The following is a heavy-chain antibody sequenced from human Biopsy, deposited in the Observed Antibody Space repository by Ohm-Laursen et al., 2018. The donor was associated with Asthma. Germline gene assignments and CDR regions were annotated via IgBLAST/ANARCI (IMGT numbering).Heavy chain of an antibody. J-gene: IGHJ6*02. CDR3: ARGYSGSDRIVYYYSGLEV. D-gene: IGHD5-12*01. Sequence: GASVKVSCKASGGTFSSYAISWVRQAPGQGLEWMGRIIPIFGPTNYAQKFQGRVTISADDSTSTAYMELSSLSSEDTAVYYCARGYSGSDRIVYYYSGLEVWGQGTTVTVSS. CDR1: GGTFSSYA. V-gene: IGHV1-69*13. CDR2: IIPIFGPT.